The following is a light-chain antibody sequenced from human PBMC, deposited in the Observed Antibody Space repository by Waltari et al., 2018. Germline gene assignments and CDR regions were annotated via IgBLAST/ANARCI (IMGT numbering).Light chain of an antibody. V-gene: IGKV4-1*01. Sequence: DIVMTQSPDSLLVSLGERATISCNSSQSILYTSNDKNYLAWYQQKAGQPPRLLVHWALIRESGVPDRFRGSGSGTDFTLTISNLQPEDVAFYWCQQYFNSPIAFGQGTRLEIK. J-gene: IGKJ5*01. CDR2: WAL. CDR3: QQYFNSPIA. CDR1: QSILYTSNDKNY.